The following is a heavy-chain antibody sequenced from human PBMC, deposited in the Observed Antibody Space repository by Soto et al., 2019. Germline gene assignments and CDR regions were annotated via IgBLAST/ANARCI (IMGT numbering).Heavy chain of an antibody. V-gene: IGHV3-11*06. CDR2: ISSTGSYA. J-gene: IGHJ4*02. CDR1: GFTFRDYY. Sequence: GSLRLSCAASGFTFRDYYMSWIRQAPGKGLEWVSYISSTGSYAKYADSVKGRFTISRDNAKNSLYLQMNSLRAEDTAVYYCARDSSITPRPLDYWGQGTPVTVSS. CDR3: ARDSSITPRPLDY. D-gene: IGHD6-6*01.